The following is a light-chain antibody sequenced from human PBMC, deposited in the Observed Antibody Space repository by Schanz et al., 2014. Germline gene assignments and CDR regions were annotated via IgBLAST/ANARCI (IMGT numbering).Light chain of an antibody. CDR2: GNS. J-gene: IGLJ2*01. Sequence: QSVLTQPPSVSGAPGQRVTISCTGSSSNIGAGYDVHWYQQLPGTAPKLLIYGNSNRPSGVPDRFSGSKSGTSASLAITGLQAEDEADYYCSSYVSSSAVLFGGGTQLTVL. CDR1: SSNIGAGYD. CDR3: SSYVSSSAVL. V-gene: IGLV1-40*01.